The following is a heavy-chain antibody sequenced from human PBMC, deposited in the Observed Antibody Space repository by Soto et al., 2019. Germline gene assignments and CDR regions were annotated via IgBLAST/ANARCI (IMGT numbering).Heavy chain of an antibody. CDR3: AKRDGKQGGAFDI. V-gene: IGHV3-9*01. CDR2: ISWNSGSI. CDR1: GFTFDDYA. Sequence: ESGGGLVQPGRSLRLSCAASGFTFDDYAMHWVRQAPGKGLEWVSGISWNSGSIGYADSVKGRFTISRDNAKNSLYLQMNSLRAEDTALYYCAKRDGKQGGAFDIWGQGTMVTVSS. J-gene: IGHJ3*02.